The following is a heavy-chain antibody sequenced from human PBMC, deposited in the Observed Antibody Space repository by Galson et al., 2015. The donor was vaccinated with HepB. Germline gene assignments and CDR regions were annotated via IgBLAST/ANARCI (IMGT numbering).Heavy chain of an antibody. CDR3: SRLGDFSGYSST. CDR2: IRSKASDYAT. V-gene: IGHV3-73*01. CDR1: GFTXSGSA. J-gene: IGHJ5*02. D-gene: IGHD6-13*01. Sequence: SLRLSCAASGFTXSGSAIHWVRQAPGKGLEWGGRIRSKASDYATAYAASLKGRFTISRDDSKNTAYLHMNRLKTEDTAVYYCSRLGDFSGYSSTWGQGTLVTVSS.